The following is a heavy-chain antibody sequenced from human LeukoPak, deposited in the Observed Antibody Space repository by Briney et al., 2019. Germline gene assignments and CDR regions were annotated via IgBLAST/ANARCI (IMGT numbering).Heavy chain of an antibody. J-gene: IGHJ3*02. Sequence: GAPVKVSCKASGGTFSSYAISWVRQAPGQGLEWMGGIIPIFGTANYAQKFQGRVTITADKSTSTAYMELSSLRSEDMAVYYCAREYPRITMVRGVRGHGAFDIWGQGTMVTVSS. CDR2: IIPIFGTA. V-gene: IGHV1-69*06. CDR3: AREYPRITMVRGVRGHGAFDI. D-gene: IGHD3-10*01. CDR1: GGTFSSYA.